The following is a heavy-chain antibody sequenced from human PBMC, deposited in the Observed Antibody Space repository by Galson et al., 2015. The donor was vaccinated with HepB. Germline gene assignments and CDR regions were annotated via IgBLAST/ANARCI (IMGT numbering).Heavy chain of an antibody. CDR1: GGTFSSYT. V-gene: IGHV1-69*02. Sequence: SVKVSCKASGGTFSSYTISWVRQAPGQGLEWMGRIIPILGIANYAQKFQGRVTITADKSTSTAYMELSSLRSEDTAVYYCARVYKAAAGTGWYYYFDYWGQGTLVTVSS. J-gene: IGHJ4*02. D-gene: IGHD6-13*01. CDR3: ARVYKAAAGTGWYYYFDY. CDR2: IIPILGIA.